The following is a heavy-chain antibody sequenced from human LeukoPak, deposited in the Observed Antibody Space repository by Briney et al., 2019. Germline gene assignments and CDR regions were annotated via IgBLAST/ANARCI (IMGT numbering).Heavy chain of an antibody. Sequence: TGGSLRLSCAASGFTCSDYYMSWVRQAPGKGLEWVSGINWNGGSTGYADSVKGRFTISRDNAKNSLYLQMNSLRAEDTALYYCARERPNPSVTLSDWFDPWGQGTLVTVSS. D-gene: IGHD4-17*01. CDR2: INWNGGST. V-gene: IGHV3-20*04. J-gene: IGHJ5*02. CDR3: ARERPNPSVTLSDWFDP. CDR1: GFTCSDYY.